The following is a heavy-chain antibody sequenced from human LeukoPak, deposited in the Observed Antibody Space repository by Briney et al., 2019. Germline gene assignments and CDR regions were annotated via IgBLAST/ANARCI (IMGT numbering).Heavy chain of an antibody. J-gene: IGHJ4*02. D-gene: IGHD1-26*01. CDR3: ARHVYSGSHILLGY. Sequence: PSQTLSLTCTVSGGSISSGSYYWSWIRQPAGKGLEWIGRIYTSGSTNYNPSLKSRVTISVDTSKNQFSLKLSSVTAADTAVYYCARHVYSGSHILLGYWGQGTLVTVSS. CDR2: IYTSGST. V-gene: IGHV4-61*02. CDR1: GGSISSGSYY.